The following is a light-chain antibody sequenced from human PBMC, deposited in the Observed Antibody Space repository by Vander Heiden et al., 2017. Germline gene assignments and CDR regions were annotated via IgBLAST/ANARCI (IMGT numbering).Light chain of an antibody. J-gene: IGKJ4*01. Sequence: DIVLTQSPATLSFSPWERATLSCRASQSVSSYLAWYQQKPGQAPRLLIYDASNRATGIPARFSGSGSGTDFTLTISSLEPEDFAVYYCQQRSNWLTFGGGTKVEIK. CDR2: DAS. CDR1: QSVSSY. V-gene: IGKV3-11*01. CDR3: QQRSNWLT.